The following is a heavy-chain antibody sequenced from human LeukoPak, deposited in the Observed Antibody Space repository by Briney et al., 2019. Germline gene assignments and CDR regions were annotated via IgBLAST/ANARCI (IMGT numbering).Heavy chain of an antibody. V-gene: IGHV4-38-2*02. J-gene: IGHJ4*02. CDR3: ARVGFAYLRGGMDS. CDR2: IYGNGNA. Sequence: SETLSLTCIVSGYSLNSDYYWGWIRQSPGKGLEWIGSIYGNGNAYYYPSFKNRGTISIDPSKNQFFLRLTSVTAADTAVYYCARVGFAYLRGGMDSWGQGILVTVFS. D-gene: IGHD3-10*01. CDR1: GYSLNSDYY.